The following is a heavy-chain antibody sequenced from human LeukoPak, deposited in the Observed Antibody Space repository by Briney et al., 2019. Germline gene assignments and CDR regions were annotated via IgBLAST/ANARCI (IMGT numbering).Heavy chain of an antibody. J-gene: IGHJ4*02. Sequence: WGSLRLSCAASGFTFSDYYMSWIRQAPGKGLEWLSYISSRSSYTDYADSVKGRFTISRDNAKNSLYLQMNSMRAEDTAVYYCERPLRGYRYAYADYWGQGTLVTVSS. CDR1: GFTFSDYY. CDR3: ERPLRGYRYAYADY. D-gene: IGHD5-18*01. V-gene: IGHV3-11*03. CDR2: ISSRSSYT.